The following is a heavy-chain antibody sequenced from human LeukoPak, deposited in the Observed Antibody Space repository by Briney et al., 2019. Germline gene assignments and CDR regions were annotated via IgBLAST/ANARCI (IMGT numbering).Heavy chain of an antibody. D-gene: IGHD2-15*01. Sequence: GGSLRLSCAASGFTFSSYAMSWVRQAPGKGLEWVSAISGSGGSTYYADSVKGRFTISRDNSKSTLYLQMNSLRAEDTAVYYCAKDRRLGIVVVVATFGMDVWGQGTTVTVSS. J-gene: IGHJ6*02. CDR1: GFTFSSYA. CDR3: AKDRRLGIVVVVATFGMDV. CDR2: ISGSGGST. V-gene: IGHV3-23*01.